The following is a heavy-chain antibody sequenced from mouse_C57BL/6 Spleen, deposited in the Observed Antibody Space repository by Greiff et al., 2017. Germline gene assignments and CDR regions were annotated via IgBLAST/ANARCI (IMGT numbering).Heavy chain of an antibody. J-gene: IGHJ4*01. CDR3: ARSPLTFYAMDY. V-gene: IGHV1-76*01. D-gene: IGHD4-1*01. Sequence: QVQLQQSGAELVRPGASVKLSCKASGYTFTDYYINWVKQRPGQGLEWIARIYPGSGNTYYNEKFKGKATLTAEKSSSTAYMQLSSLTSEDSAVYFCARSPLTFYAMDYWGQGTSVTVSS. CDR1: GYTFTDYY. CDR2: IYPGSGNT.